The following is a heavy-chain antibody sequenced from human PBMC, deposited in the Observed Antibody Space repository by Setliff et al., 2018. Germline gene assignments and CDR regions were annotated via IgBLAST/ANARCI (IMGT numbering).Heavy chain of an antibody. J-gene: IGHJ4*02. V-gene: IGHV3-74*01. Sequence: LRLSCAASGFTFSSYWMHWVRQTPGKGLVWVSCLNTDGSDTFYADSVKGRFTISRDNAKNTLYLQMNSLTAEDTAIYYCASKVSTGYWGQGTLVTVSS. CDR2: LNTDGSDT. D-gene: IGHD5-12*01. CDR1: GFTFSSYW. CDR3: ASKVSTGY.